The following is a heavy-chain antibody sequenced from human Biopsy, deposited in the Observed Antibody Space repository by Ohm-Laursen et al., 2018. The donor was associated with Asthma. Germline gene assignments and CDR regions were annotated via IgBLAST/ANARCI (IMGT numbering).Heavy chain of an antibody. Sequence: TLSLTCAVSYGSIKRGGYYWTWIRQPPGKGLEGIGFIYYRGSTYYNPSLKSRVSISIDTSKNQFSLKLSYVTAADTAVYYCARAQDYYDSRGYYRSFDSWGQGTLVTVSS. V-gene: IGHV4-31*11. J-gene: IGHJ4*02. D-gene: IGHD3-22*01. CDR2: IYYRGST. CDR1: YGSIKRGGYY. CDR3: ARAQDYYDSRGYYRSFDS.